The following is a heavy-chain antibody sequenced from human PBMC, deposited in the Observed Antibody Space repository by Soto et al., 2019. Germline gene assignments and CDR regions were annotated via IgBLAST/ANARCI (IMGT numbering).Heavy chain of an antibody. Sequence: EVQLVESGGGLVQPGGSLRLSCAASGFTFDDYAIHWVRQIPGKGLEWVSGISWNGDATCYADSVKGRFTISRDNAKNSLYLQMKRLKSEHTAMYCCTMRPIYGSGFDCWGQGTLVTVSS. CDR2: ISWNGDAT. D-gene: IGHD3-10*01. CDR3: TMRPIYGSGFDC. V-gene: IGHV3-9*01. CDR1: GFTFDDYA. J-gene: IGHJ4*02.